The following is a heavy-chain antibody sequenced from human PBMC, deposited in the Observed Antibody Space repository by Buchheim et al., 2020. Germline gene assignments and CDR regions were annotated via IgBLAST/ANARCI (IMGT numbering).Heavy chain of an antibody. J-gene: IGHJ4*02. CDR3: AKTGYGDYYFDH. V-gene: IGHV3-30*02. CDR2: IRLDGSYK. D-gene: IGHD4-17*01. Sequence: QVQLVESGGGVVQPGRSLRLSCAASGFTFSDYGMHWVRQAPGKGLEWVAFIRLDGSYKFYADSVKGRLTISRDNSKNALSLQMNSLRAEDTAVYYCAKTGYGDYYFDHWGQGIL. CDR1: GFTFSDYG.